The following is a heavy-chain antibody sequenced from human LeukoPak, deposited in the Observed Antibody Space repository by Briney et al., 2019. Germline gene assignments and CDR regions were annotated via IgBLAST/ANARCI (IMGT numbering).Heavy chain of an antibody. CDR1: GGSISSSSYY. CDR2: IYYRGST. CDR3: ARGPTRYYFDC. D-gene: IGHD4-17*01. Sequence: PSETLPLTCTVSGGSISSSSYYWGWIRQPPGKGLEWIGTIYYRGSTYYNPSLKSRVTISVDTSKKQFSLKLSSVTAADTAVYYCARGPTRYYFDCWGQGTLVTVSS. J-gene: IGHJ4*02. V-gene: IGHV4-39*01.